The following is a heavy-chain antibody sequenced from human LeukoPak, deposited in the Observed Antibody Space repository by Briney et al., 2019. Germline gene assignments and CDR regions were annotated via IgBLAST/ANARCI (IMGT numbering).Heavy chain of an antibody. D-gene: IGHD1-26*01. CDR1: GGSISTYY. V-gene: IGHV4-34*01. CDR3: ARGDTVGATGPWFDY. CDR2: INHSGST. Sequence: SETLSLTCTVSGGSISTYYGNWIRQAPGKGLEWIGEINHSGSTNYNPSLKSRVTISVDTSKNQFSLKLSSVTAADTAVYYCARGDTVGATGPWFDYWGQGTLVTVSS. J-gene: IGHJ4*02.